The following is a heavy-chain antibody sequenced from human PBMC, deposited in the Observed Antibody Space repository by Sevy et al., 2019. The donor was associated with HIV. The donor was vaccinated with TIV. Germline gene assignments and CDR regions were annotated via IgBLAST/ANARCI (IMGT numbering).Heavy chain of an antibody. CDR2: FSFGCGKI. D-gene: IGHD2-2*01. CDR1: GFTFSNYA. J-gene: IGHJ4*02. Sequence: GGSLRLSCAASGFTFSNYAMSWVRQAPGKGLEWVSTFSFGCGKINYADSVKGRFTISRNNSKNTQYLQMNSLRAEDTALYYCAREGCSKPHDYWGQGTLVTVSS. CDR3: AREGCSKPHDY. V-gene: IGHV3-23*01.